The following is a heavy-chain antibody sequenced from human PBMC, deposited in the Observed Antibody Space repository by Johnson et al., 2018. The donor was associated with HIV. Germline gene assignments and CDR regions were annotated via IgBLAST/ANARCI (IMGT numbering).Heavy chain of an antibody. Sequence: PGRSLRLSCAASGFTFDDYGMSWVRQAPGKGLEWVSGVNWNGGTTGYADSVKGRFTISRDNSKNTLYLQMNSLRAEDTAVYYCARDQSGSYVWWAHDAFDIWGQGTMVTVSS. J-gene: IGHJ3*02. D-gene: IGHD1-26*01. CDR2: VNWNGGTT. V-gene: IGHV3-20*04. CDR1: GFTFDDYG. CDR3: ARDQSGSYVWWAHDAFDI.